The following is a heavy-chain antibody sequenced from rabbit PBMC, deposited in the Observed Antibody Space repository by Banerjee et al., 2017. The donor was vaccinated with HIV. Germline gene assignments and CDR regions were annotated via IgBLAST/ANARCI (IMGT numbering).Heavy chain of an antibody. V-gene: IGHV1S45*01. J-gene: IGHJ6*01. CDR2: IYPAAGAT. D-gene: IGHD4-2*01. CDR1: GIDFSSSFW. Sequence: QEQLVESGGGLVTLGGSLKVTCKASGIDFSSSFWISWVRQAPGKGLEWIGCIYPAAGATDYATWAKGRFTISKTSSTTVTLQMTSLTAADTATYFCARGFYAGASADGYAPYFTFWGQGTLVTVS. CDR3: ARGFYAGASADGYAPYFTF.